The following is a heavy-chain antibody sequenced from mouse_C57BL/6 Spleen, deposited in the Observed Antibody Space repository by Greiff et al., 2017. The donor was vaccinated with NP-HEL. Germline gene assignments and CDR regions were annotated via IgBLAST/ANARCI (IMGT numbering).Heavy chain of an antibody. J-gene: IGHJ2*01. Sequence: QVQLKQSGAELARPGASVKLSCKASGYTFTSYGISWVKQRTGQGLEWIGEIYPRSGNTYYNEKFKGKATLTADKSSSTAYMELRSLTSEDSAVYFCAPWGGGGYFDYGGQGTTLTVSS. V-gene: IGHV1-81*01. CDR1: GYTFTSYG. CDR2: IYPRSGNT. D-gene: IGHD1-1*02. CDR3: APWGGGGYFDY.